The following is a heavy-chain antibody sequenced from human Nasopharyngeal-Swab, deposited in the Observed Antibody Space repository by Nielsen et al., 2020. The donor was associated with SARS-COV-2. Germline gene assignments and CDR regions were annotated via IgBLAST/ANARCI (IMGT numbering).Heavy chain of an antibody. CDR3: ARDPRGPDY. CDR1: GYTFTNYG. Sequence: ASVKVSCKASGYTFTNYGISWVRQAPGQGLEWMGWISAYNGRTYYAQKFQGRVTMTTDTSTSTAYMDLRSLRSDDPAVYYCARDPRGPDYWGQGTLVTVSS. CDR2: ISAYNGRT. D-gene: IGHD6-25*01. V-gene: IGHV1-18*01. J-gene: IGHJ4*02.